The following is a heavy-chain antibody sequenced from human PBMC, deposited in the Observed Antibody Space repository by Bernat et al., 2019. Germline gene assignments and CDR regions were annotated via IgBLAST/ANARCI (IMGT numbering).Heavy chain of an antibody. CDR1: GFTFSSYG. CDR3: AKGGYSRSQNGWFDP. Sequence: QVQLVESGGGVVQPGRSLRLSCAASGFTFSSYGMHWVRQAPGKGLEWVAVISYDGSNKYYADSVKGRFTISRDNSKNTLYLQMNSLRAEDTAVYYCAKGGYSRSQNGWFDPWGQGTLVTVSS. CDR2: ISYDGSNK. D-gene: IGHD6-13*01. V-gene: IGHV3-30*18. J-gene: IGHJ5*02.